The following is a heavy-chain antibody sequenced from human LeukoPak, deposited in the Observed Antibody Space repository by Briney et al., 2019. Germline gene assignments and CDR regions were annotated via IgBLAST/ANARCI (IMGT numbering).Heavy chain of an antibody. D-gene: IGHD3-22*01. CDR3: ARGYYYDSSGRRIFDS. J-gene: IGHJ4*02. V-gene: IGHV3-48*03. Sequence: GGSLILSCAVSGFTFSSYEMNWVRQAPGKGLEWVSYISSSGSTIYYADSVKGRFTISRDNAKNSLYLQMNSLRAEDTAVYYCARGYYYDSSGRRIFDSWGQGTLVTVSS. CDR2: ISSSGSTI. CDR1: GFTFSSYE.